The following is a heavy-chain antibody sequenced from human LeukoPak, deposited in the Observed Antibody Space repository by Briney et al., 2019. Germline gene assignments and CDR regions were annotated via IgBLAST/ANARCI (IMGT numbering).Heavy chain of an antibody. CDR2: IYYSGST. D-gene: IGHD3-10*01. Sequence: SETLSLTCTVSGGSISSYYWSWIRQPPGKGLEWIGYIYYSGSTNYNPSLKSRVTISVDTSKNQFSLKLSSVTAADTAVYYCARLVGGSGSHQYYYYGMDVWGQGTTVTVSS. CDR1: GGSISSYY. V-gene: IGHV4-59*01. CDR3: ARLVGGSGSHQYYYYGMDV. J-gene: IGHJ6*02.